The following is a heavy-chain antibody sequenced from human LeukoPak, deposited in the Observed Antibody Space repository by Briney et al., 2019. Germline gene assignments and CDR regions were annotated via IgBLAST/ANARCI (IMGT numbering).Heavy chain of an antibody. J-gene: IGHJ3*02. CDR3: ARVMGARGAFDI. V-gene: IGHV3-7*04. D-gene: IGHD1-26*01. CDR1: GFTFSSYS. CDR2: IKQDGSEK. Sequence: PGGSLRLSCAASGFTFSSYSMNWVRQAPGKGLEWVANIKQDGSEKYYVDSVKGRFTISRDNAKNSLYLQMNSLRAEDTAVYYCARVMGARGAFDIWGQGTMVTVSS.